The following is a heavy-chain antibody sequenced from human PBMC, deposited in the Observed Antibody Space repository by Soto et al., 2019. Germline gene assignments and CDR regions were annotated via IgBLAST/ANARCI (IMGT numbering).Heavy chain of an antibody. CDR2: IYYSGST. Sequence: SETLSLTCTVSGGSISSYYWSWTRQPPGKGLEWIGYIYYSGSTNYNPSLKSRVTISVDTSKNQFSLKLSSVTAADTAVYYCARNYGEGAFDIWGQGTMVTVSS. D-gene: IGHD4-17*01. J-gene: IGHJ3*02. CDR1: GGSISSYY. V-gene: IGHV4-59*01. CDR3: ARNYGEGAFDI.